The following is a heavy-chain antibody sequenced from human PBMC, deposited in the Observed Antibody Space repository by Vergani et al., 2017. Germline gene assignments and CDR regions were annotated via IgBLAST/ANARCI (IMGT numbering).Heavy chain of an antibody. D-gene: IGHD3-9*01. J-gene: IGHJ4*02. V-gene: IGHV4-38-2*02. CDR2: IYHSGST. Sequence: QVQLQESGPGLVKPSETLSLTCTVSGYYISSGYYWGWIRQPPGKGLEWIGSIYHSGSTYYNPSLKSRVTISVDTSKNQFSLKLSSVTAADTAVYYCARSYDILTGPPRAFDYWGQGTLVTVSS. CDR3: ARSYDILTGPPRAFDY. CDR1: GYYISSGYY.